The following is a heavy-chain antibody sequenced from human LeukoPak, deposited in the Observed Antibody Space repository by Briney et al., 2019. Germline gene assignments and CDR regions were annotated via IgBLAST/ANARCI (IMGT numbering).Heavy chain of an antibody. CDR3: AKDRILWFGELHLPNYFDY. J-gene: IGHJ4*02. CDR1: GFTFSSYA. Sequence: PGGSLRLSCAASGFTFSSYAMHWVRQAPGKGLEWVAVISYDGSNKYYADSVKGRFTISRDNAKNSLYLQMNSLRAEDTAVYYCAKDRILWFGELHLPNYFDYWGQGTLVTVSS. V-gene: IGHV3-30*04. CDR2: ISYDGSNK. D-gene: IGHD3-10*01.